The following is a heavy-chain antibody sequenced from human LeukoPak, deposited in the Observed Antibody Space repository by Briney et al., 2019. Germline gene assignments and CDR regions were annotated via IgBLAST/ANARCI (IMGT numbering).Heavy chain of an antibody. J-gene: IGHJ5*02. V-gene: IGHV4-39*07. D-gene: IGHD3-10*01. CDR3: ARRGITMVRGNWFDP. CDR1: GDSISSRSYY. Sequence: SETLSLTCTVSGDSISSRSYYWGWIRQPPGKGLEWIGSIYYSGSTYYNPSLKSRVTISVDTSKNQFSLKLSSVTAADTAVYYCARRGITMVRGNWFDPWGQGTLVTVSS. CDR2: IYYSGST.